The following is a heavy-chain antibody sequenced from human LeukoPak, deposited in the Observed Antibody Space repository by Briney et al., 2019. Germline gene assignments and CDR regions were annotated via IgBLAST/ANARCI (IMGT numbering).Heavy chain of an antibody. CDR1: GFTFSSYW. CDR3: ARVGELGYCSSTSCYMGYGY. J-gene: IGHJ4*02. CDR2: INSDGSST. D-gene: IGHD2-2*02. V-gene: IGHV3-74*01. Sequence: GGSLRLSCAASGFTFSSYWMHWVRQAPGKGLAWVSRINSDGSSTSYADSVKGRFTISRDNAKNTLYLQMNSLRAEDTAVYYCARVGELGYCSSTSCYMGYGYWGQGTLVTVSS.